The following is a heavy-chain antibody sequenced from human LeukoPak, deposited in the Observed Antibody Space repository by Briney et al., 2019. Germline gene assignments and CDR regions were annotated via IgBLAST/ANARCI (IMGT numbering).Heavy chain of an antibody. CDR3: ARQGRAGGYTYSYFDY. D-gene: IGHD5-18*01. CDR2: IYPGDSDT. J-gene: IGHJ4*02. V-gene: IGHV5-51*01. CDR1: GYSFTSYW. Sequence: GESLKISCKGSGYSFTSYWIGWVRHMPEKGLEWMGIIYPGDSDTRYSPSFQGQVTISADKSITTAYLQWSSLKASDTAMYYCARQGRAGGYTYSYFDYWGQGTLVTVSS.